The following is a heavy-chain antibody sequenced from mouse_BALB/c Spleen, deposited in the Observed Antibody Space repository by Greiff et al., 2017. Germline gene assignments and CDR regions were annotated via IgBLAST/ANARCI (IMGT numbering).Heavy chain of an antibody. D-gene: IGHD2-1*01. J-gene: IGHJ3*01. V-gene: IGHV5-12-2*01. CDR3: ARDGNSWFAY. CDR1: GFTFSSYT. CDR2: ISNGGGST. Sequence: EVQLVESGGGLVQPGGSLKLSCAASGFTFSSYTMSWVRQTPEKRLEWVAYISNGGGSTYYPDTVKGRFTISRDNAKNTLYLQMSSLKSEDTAMYYCARDGNSWFAYWGQGTLVTVSA.